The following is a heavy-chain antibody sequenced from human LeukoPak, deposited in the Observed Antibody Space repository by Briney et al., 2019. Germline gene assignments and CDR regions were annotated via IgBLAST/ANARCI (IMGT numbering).Heavy chain of an antibody. V-gene: IGHV3-21*01. CDR2: ISSGSGYI. CDR3: ATLRSPSHYYYYGMDV. Sequence: PGGSLRLSCAASGFTFSSYSMNWVRQAPGKGLEWVSSISSGSGYIYYAGSVKGRFTVSRDNAKNSLYLQMNSLRAEDTAVYYCATLRSPSHYYYYGMDVWGQGTTVTVSS. CDR1: GFTFSSYS. J-gene: IGHJ6*02. D-gene: IGHD1-26*01.